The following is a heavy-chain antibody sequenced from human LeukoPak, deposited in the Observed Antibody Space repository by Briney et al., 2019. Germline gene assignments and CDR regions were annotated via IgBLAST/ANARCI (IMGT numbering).Heavy chain of an antibody. J-gene: IGHJ5*02. D-gene: IGHD2-2*01. CDR1: GGSISSYY. CDR2: IYYSGST. V-gene: IGHV4-59*01. CDR3: ARDSRSSVWFDP. Sequence: PSETLSLTCTVSGGSISSYYWSWIRQPPGKGLEWIGYIYYSGSTNCNPSLKSRVTISVDTSKNQFSLKLSSVTAADTAVYYCARDSRSSVWFDPWGQGTLVTVSS.